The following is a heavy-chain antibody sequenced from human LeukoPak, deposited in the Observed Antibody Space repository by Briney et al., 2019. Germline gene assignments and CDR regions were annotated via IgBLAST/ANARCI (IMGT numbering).Heavy chain of an antibody. CDR2: ISAYNGNT. V-gene: IGHV1-18*01. J-gene: IGHJ4*02. D-gene: IGHD3-9*01. CDR1: GYTFTTYG. Sequence: ASVKVSCKASGYTFTTYGISWVRQAPGQGLEWMGWISAYNGNTNYAQNVQGRITLTTDTSTSTAYMELRSLRSDDTAVYYCARSDSYYDILTGPGGWGQGTLVTVSS. CDR3: ARSDSYYDILTGPGG.